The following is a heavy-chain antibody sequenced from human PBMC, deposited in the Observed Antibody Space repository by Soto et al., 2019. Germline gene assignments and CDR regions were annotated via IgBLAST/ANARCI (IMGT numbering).Heavy chain of an antibody. Sequence: QGQLVQSETDVREPGASVKVSCKASGYNFTSYGISWVRQATGQGLEWLGWICTNYGNTDYAQKLRGSITMTTDASTSTDYMELRSLRSDDTAVYYCARDDVVVIATQQFAFDIWGQGTKVIVSS. D-gene: IGHD2-21*01. CDR1: GYNFTSYG. V-gene: IGHV1-18*04. J-gene: IGHJ3*02. CDR3: ARDDVVVIATQQFAFDI. CDR2: ICTNYGNT.